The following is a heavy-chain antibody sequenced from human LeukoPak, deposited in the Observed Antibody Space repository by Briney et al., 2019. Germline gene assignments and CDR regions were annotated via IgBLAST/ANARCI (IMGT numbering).Heavy chain of an antibody. D-gene: IGHD3-3*01. CDR2: IYPGDSDT. V-gene: IGHV5-51*01. CDR3: ARLSVRGWSGYYTPPLDY. J-gene: IGHJ4*02. Sequence: AGESLKISCKGSGYSFTSYWIGWVRQMPGKGLEWMGVIYPGDSDTRYSPSFQGQVTISADMSISTAYLQWSSLKASDTAMYYCARLSVRGWSGYYTPPLDYWGQGTLVTVSS. CDR1: GYSFTSYW.